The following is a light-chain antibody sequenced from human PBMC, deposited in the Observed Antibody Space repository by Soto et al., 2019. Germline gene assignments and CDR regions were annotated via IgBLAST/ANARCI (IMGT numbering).Light chain of an antibody. CDR3: QQSHSTPFT. CDR2: AAS. CDR1: QSISSY. V-gene: IGKV1-39*01. J-gene: IGKJ3*01. Sequence: DIQMTQSPSSLSASVGDRVTITCRASQSISSYLNWYQQKPGKAPKVLIYAASSLQSGVPSRFSGSGSGTDFTLTISRLQPEDLATYYCQQSHSTPFTFGPGTKVDIK.